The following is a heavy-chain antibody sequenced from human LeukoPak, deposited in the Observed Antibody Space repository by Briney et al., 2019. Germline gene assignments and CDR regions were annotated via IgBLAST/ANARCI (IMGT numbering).Heavy chain of an antibody. J-gene: IGHJ4*02. CDR2: ISRSSSYI. Sequence: GGSLRLSCAASGFIFSSYTMNWVRQAPGKGLEWVSSISRSSSYIYYADSMKGRFTISRDNANNSLFLQMNSLRAEDTAVYYCARGGVSVGGNFDYWGQGTLVTVSS. CDR1: GFIFSSYT. V-gene: IGHV3-21*01. CDR3: ARGGVSVGGNFDY. D-gene: IGHD4-23*01.